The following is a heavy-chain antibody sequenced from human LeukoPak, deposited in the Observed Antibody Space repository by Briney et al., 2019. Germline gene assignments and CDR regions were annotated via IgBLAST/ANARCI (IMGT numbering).Heavy chain of an antibody. CDR3: ARDAHCGGDCYSFDY. J-gene: IGHJ4*02. Sequence: PSETLSLTCAVYGGSFSGYYWSWIRQPPGKGLEWIGEINHSGSTNYNPSLKSRVTISVDTSKNQFSLKLSSVTAADTAVYYCARDAHCGGDCYSFDYWGQGTLVTVSS. CDR1: GGSFSGYY. CDR2: INHSGST. D-gene: IGHD2-21*01. V-gene: IGHV4-34*01.